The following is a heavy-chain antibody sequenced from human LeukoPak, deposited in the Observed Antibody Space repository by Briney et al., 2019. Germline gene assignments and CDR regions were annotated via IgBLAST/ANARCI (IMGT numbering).Heavy chain of an antibody. CDR3: ARHSGSYFDAFDI. V-gene: IGHV3-48*04. Sequence: GGSLRLSCAASGFTFSSYSMNWVRQAPGKGLEWVSYISSSSSTMYYADSVKGRFTISRDNAKNSLYLQMNSLRAEDAAVYYCARHSGSYFDAFDIWGQGTMVTISS. J-gene: IGHJ3*02. D-gene: IGHD1-26*01. CDR1: GFTFSSYS. CDR2: ISSSSSTM.